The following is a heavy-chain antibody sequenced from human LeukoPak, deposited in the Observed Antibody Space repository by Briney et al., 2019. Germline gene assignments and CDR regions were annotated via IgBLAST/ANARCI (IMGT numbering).Heavy chain of an antibody. CDR3: APTRALWFGESFGG. Sequence: SVEVSCKASGDTFSSYAISWVRQAPGQGLEWMGGIIPIFGTPNYAQKFQGRVTITADESTSTAYMELSSLRSEDTAVYYCAPTRALWFGESFGGWGQGTLVTVSS. D-gene: IGHD3-10*01. V-gene: IGHV1-69*13. CDR1: GDTFSSYA. J-gene: IGHJ4*02. CDR2: IIPIFGTP.